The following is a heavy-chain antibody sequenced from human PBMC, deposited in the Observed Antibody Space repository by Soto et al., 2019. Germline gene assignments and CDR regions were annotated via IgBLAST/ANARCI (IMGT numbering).Heavy chain of an antibody. D-gene: IGHD5-12*01. CDR1: GFTFSSYG. V-gene: IGHV3-30*18. J-gene: IGHJ4*02. Sequence: LRLSCAASGFTFSSYGMHWVRQAPGKGLEWVAVISYDGSNKYYADSVKGRFTISRDNSKNTLYLQTNSLRAEDTAVYYCAKGLRYSGYVGYFDYWGQGTLVTVSS. CDR3: AKGLRYSGYVGYFDY. CDR2: ISYDGSNK.